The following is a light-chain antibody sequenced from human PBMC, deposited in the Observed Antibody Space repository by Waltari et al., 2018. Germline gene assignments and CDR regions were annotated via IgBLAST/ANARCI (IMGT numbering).Light chain of an antibody. CDR1: LLWNLKNENY. Sequence: LLWNLKNENYLALCQQKTGQPPKLLIYWASTRESGVPDRFSGSGSGTDFTLTINNLQAEDVAVYYCQQYYSTPSTFGQGTKLEIK. V-gene: IGKV4-1*01. CDR3: QQYYSTPST. CDR2: WAS. J-gene: IGKJ2*01.